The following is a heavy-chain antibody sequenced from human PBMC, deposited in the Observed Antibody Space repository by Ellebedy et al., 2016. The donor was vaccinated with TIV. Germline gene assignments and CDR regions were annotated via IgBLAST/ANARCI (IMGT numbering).Heavy chain of an antibody. Sequence: AASVKVSCKASGGTFSSYAISWVRQAPGQGLEWMGRIIPILGIANYAQKFQGRVTITADKSTSTAYMELSSLRSEDPAVYYCAFPAHEYLSYAMDVWGQGTTVTVPS. CDR1: GGTFSSYA. CDR2: IIPILGIA. V-gene: IGHV1-69*04. CDR3: AFPAHEYLSYAMDV. J-gene: IGHJ6*02. D-gene: IGHD2/OR15-2a*01.